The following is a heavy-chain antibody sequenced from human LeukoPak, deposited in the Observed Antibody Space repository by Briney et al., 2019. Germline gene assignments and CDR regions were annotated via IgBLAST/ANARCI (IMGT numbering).Heavy chain of an antibody. CDR3: ARARQATVDFDY. D-gene: IGHD4-23*01. V-gene: IGHV3-21*01. CDR2: ISSSSSYI. Sequence: PGGSLRLSRAASGFTFSSYSMNWVRQAPGKGLEWVSSISSSSSYIYYADSVKGRFTISRDNAKNSLYLQMNSLRAEDTAVYYCARARQATVDFDYWGQGTLVTVSS. J-gene: IGHJ4*02. CDR1: GFTFSSYS.